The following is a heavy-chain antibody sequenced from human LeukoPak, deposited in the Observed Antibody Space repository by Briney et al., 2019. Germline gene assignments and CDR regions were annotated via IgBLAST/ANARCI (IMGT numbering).Heavy chain of an antibody. CDR1: GGSISHDY. D-gene: IGHD3-10*01. CDR3: ARHDYGSGTPYYYGMDV. Sequence: SETLSLTCTVSGGSISHDYWSWIRQPPGKGLEWIGYIYYTGSTNYNPSLKSRVTISVDTSKNQFSLKLSSVTAADTAVYYCARHDYGSGTPYYYGMDVWGQGTTVTVSS. CDR2: IYYTGST. J-gene: IGHJ6*02. V-gene: IGHV4-59*08.